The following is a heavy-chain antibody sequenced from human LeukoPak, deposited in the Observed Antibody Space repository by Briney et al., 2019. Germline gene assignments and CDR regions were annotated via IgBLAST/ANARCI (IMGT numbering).Heavy chain of an antibody. D-gene: IGHD5-18*01. CDR2: ISGSGGST. J-gene: IGHJ4*02. V-gene: IGHV3-23*01. CDR3: AKGTGGYSYGYPFDY. CDR1: GFTFSSYA. Sequence: GGSLRLSCAASGFTFSSYAMSWVRQAPGKGLEWVSAISGSGGSTYYADSVKGRFTISRDNSKNTLYLQMNSLRAEDTALYYCAKGTGGYSYGYPFDYWGQGTLVTVSS.